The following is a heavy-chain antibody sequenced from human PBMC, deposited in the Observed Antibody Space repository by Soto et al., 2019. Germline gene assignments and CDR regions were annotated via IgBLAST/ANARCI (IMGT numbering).Heavy chain of an antibody. Sequence: ASVKVSCKASGYTFTSYGISWVRQAPGQGLEWMGWISAYNGNTNYAQKLQRRVTMTTDTSTSTAYMELRSLRSDDTAVYYCARDRWFGYQPPNPETEYYYYSYMDVWGKGTTVTVSS. CDR2: ISAYNGNT. CDR1: GYTFTSYG. D-gene: IGHD3-10*01. CDR3: ARDRWFGYQPPNPETEYYYYSYMDV. J-gene: IGHJ6*03. V-gene: IGHV1-18*01.